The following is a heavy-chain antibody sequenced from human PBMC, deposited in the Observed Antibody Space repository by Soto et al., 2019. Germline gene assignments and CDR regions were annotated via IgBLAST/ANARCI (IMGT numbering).Heavy chain of an antibody. Sequence: AGGSLRLSCAASGFTVSSNYMSWVRQAPGKGLEWVSVIYSGSSTYYADSVKGRFTISRDNSKNTLYLQMNSLRAEDTAVYYCAREGYCSSTSCYVYYYYYMDVWGKGTTVTVSS. CDR1: GFTVSSNY. D-gene: IGHD2-2*01. J-gene: IGHJ6*03. V-gene: IGHV3-66*01. CDR3: AREGYCSSTSCYVYYYYYMDV. CDR2: IYSGSST.